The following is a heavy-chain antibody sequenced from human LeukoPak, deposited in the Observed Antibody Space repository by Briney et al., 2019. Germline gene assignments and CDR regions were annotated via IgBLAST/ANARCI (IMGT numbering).Heavy chain of an antibody. V-gene: IGHV3-21*01. Sequence: PGGSLRLSGATSTFNFSSYTMNWVRQAPGKGLEWVSSISPSGNSKYHADSVKGRFTISRDNAENSLYMQMNSLRAEDTGVYYCVRDFLGESGAGGYWGQGTLVTVSS. J-gene: IGHJ4*02. CDR2: ISPSGNSK. CDR3: VRDFLGESGAGGY. CDR1: TFNFSSYT. D-gene: IGHD3-10*01.